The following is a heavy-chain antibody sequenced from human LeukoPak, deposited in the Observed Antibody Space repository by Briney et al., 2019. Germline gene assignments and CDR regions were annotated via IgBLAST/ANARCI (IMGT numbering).Heavy chain of an antibody. CDR3: ARGNSGSNFDS. V-gene: IGHV3-74*01. Sequence: PGGSLRLSCAASGFTFSSNWMYWVRQAPGKGLVWVSRIKSDGTITSYADPVKGRFTISRDNAKNTLYLQMNSLRAEDTAVYYCARGNSGSNFDSWGQGSLVTVSS. J-gene: IGHJ4*02. CDR1: GFTFSSNW. CDR2: IKSDGTIT. D-gene: IGHD6-19*01.